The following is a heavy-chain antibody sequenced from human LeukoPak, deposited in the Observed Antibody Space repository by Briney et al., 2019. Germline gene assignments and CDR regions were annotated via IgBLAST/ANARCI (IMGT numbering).Heavy chain of an antibody. CDR3: ARDNSVDDTAWWFDP. V-gene: IGHV1-46*01. J-gene: IGHJ5*02. CDR1: GYTFTSYY. Sequence: ASVKVSCKASGYTFTSYYMHWVRQPPGQGLEWMGLINPTGDSTGYAQKFQGRVTMTRHMSTSTDYLELSSLRSEDTAIYYCARDNSVDDTAWWFDPWGQGTLVPVSS. D-gene: IGHD3-22*01. CDR2: INPTGDST.